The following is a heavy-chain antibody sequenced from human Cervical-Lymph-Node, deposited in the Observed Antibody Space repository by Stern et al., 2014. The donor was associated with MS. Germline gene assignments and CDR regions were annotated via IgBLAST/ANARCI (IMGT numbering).Heavy chain of an antibody. CDR2: IYYSGST. V-gene: IGHV4-31*03. D-gene: IGHD6-13*01. Sequence: QVQLQESGPGLVKPSQTLSLTCTVSGGSISSGGYYLSWIRQHPGKGRDWIGTIYYSGSTYYNPSLKSRVTISVDTSKNQFSLKLSSVTAADTAVYYCARVHADSSSWYWWYFDLWGRGTLVTVSS. J-gene: IGHJ2*01. CDR1: GGSISSGGYY. CDR3: ARVHADSSSWYWWYFDL.